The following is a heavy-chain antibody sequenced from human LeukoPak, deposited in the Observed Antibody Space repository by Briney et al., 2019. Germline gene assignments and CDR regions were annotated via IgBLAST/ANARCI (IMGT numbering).Heavy chain of an antibody. D-gene: IGHD3-9*01. J-gene: IGHJ6*02. CDR3: ATQLIIESGGLDV. CDR1: GDSVSSNSAA. Sequence: PSQTLSLTCAISGDSVSSNSAAWHWLRQSPSRGLEWLARTYYRSKSYHDYAVSVKSRITINPDTSTNQFSLQLNSVTPEDTAVYYCATQLIIESGGLDVWGQGTMVTVSS. CDR2: TYYRSKSYH. V-gene: IGHV6-1*01.